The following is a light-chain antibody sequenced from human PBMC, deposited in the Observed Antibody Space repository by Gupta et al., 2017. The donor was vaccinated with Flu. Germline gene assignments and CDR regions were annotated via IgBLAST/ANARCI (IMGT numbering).Light chain of an antibody. V-gene: IGKV3-20*01. Sequence: DTVLPQSPGLLSSSPGERATLSCRASQSISASYLAWYQQKPGQAPRLLMYGASTRATGIPDRFSGSGSGTDFTLTISRLEPEDFAVYYCQHYGRSPFTFGQGTKLEI. CDR3: QHYGRSPFT. CDR1: QSISASY. J-gene: IGKJ2*01. CDR2: GAS.